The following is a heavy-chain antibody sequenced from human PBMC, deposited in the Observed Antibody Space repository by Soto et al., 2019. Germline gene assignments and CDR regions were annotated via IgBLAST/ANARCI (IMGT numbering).Heavy chain of an antibody. V-gene: IGHV1-18*01. CDR1: GYNFTSYG. D-gene: IGHD3-10*01. Sequence: QVQLVQSGAEVKKPGASVKVSFKASGYNFTSYGISWVREAPGQGVEWMGWISAYNGNTNYAQKLQGRVTMTTDTSTSTAYMELRSLRSDDTAVYYFARDSRKKIETQFVARGEAPWGQGTLVTVSS. CDR2: ISAYNGNT. J-gene: IGHJ5*02. CDR3: ARDSRKKIETQFVARGEAP.